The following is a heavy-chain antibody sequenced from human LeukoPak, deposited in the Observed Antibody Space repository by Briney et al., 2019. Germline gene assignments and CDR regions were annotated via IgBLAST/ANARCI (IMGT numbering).Heavy chain of an antibody. Sequence: SPSETLSLTCTVSSASISTYYWSWIRQPPGKGLEWIGYIYHSGPSNYNPSLKSRVAMSVDTSKSQFSLGLTSVTTADTAVYYCAKAAKFYYGSQTYYYFDYWGQGILVTVSS. J-gene: IGHJ4*02. CDR1: SASISTYY. D-gene: IGHD3-10*01. CDR2: IYHSGPS. V-gene: IGHV4-59*01. CDR3: AKAAKFYYGSQTYYYFDY.